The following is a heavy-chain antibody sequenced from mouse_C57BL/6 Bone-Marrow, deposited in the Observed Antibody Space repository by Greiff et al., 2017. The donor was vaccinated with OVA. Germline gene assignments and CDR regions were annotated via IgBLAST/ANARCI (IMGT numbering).Heavy chain of an antibody. CDR1: GYTFTSYW. V-gene: IGHV1-50*01. Sequence: QVQLQQPGAELVKPGASVKLSCKASGYTFTSYWMQWVKQRPGQGLEWIGEIDPSDSYTNYNQKFKGKATLTVDTSSSTAYMQLSSLTSEDSAVYYCARKRRYYGSGDGWGTGTTVTVSS. CDR3: ARKRRYYGSGDG. J-gene: IGHJ1*03. D-gene: IGHD1-1*01. CDR2: IDPSDSYT.